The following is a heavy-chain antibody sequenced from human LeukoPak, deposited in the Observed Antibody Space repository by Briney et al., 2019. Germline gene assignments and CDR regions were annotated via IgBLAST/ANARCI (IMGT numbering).Heavy chain of an antibody. CDR3: ARDVGFEQLVYDY. V-gene: IGHV3-23*01. CDR1: GLTFSSYA. Sequence: PGGSLRLSCAASGLTFSSYAMSWVRQAPGKGVEWVSAISGSGSRTYYADSVKGRFTISRDNSKNTLYLQMNSLRAEDTAVYYCARDVGFEQLVYDYWGQGTLVTVSS. J-gene: IGHJ4*02. CDR2: ISGSGSRT. D-gene: IGHD6-13*01.